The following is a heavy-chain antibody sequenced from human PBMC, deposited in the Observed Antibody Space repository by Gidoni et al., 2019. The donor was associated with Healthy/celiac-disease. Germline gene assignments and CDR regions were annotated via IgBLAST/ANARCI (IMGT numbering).Heavy chain of an antibody. Sequence: EVQLVESGGGVVRPGGSLSLSCAASGFTFDDYGMSWVRQAPGKGLEWVSGINWNGGSTGYADSVKGRFTISRDNAKNSLYLQMNSLRAEDTALYYCARDSIAVAGQAEYFQHWGQGTLVTVSS. V-gene: IGHV3-20*04. CDR3: ARDSIAVAGQAEYFQH. D-gene: IGHD6-19*01. CDR1: GFTFDDYG. J-gene: IGHJ1*01. CDR2: INWNGGST.